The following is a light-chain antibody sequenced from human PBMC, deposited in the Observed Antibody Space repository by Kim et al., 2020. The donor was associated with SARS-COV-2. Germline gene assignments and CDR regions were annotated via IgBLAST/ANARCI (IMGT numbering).Light chain of an antibody. CDR3: MLSWM. Sequence: QSVVTQEPSLTVSPGGTVTLTCGSSTGRYTSAHRPDWFQQKAGQAPRALIYETTSKYSWTPAKFSASLLGGKAALTLSGAQPEDEAEYYCMLSWMFGGGTQLTVL. J-gene: IGLJ3*02. CDR1: TGRYTSAHR. V-gene: IGLV7-46*01. CDR2: ETT.